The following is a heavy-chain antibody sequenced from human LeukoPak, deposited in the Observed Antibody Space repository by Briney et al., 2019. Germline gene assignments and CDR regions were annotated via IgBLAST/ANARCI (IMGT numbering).Heavy chain of an antibody. J-gene: IGHJ4*02. CDR1: GHSVSSNSAA. V-gene: IGHV6-1*01. CDR3: AREFTSADYFDY. Sequence: SQTLSLTCAISGHSVSSNSAAWHWIRQSPSRGLERLGTTYYRSKWYNDYAVSVKSRITINSDTSKNQFSLHLNSVTPEDTAVYYCAREFTSADYFDYWGQGTLVTVSS. CDR2: TYYRSKWYN.